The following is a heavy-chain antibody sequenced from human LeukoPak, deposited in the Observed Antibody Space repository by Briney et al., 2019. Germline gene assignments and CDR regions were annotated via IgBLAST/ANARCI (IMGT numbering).Heavy chain of an antibody. CDR2: MNPNSGNT. D-gene: IGHD3-10*01. Sequence: ASVKVSCKASGYTFTSYDLNWLRQATGQGLEWMGWMNPNSGNTGYAQKFQGRVTMTRNTSISTAYMELSSLRSEDTAVYYCARSSMVRGVIPVDYWGQGTLVTVSS. V-gene: IGHV1-8*01. CDR1: GYTFTSYD. J-gene: IGHJ4*02. CDR3: ARSSMVRGVIPVDY.